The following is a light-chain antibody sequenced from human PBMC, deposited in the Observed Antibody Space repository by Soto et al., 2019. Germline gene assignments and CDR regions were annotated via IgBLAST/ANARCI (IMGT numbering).Light chain of an antibody. CDR3: SSHTITNTRV. J-gene: IGLJ1*01. Sequence: QSVLTQPASGSGSPGQSIAISCTGTISDVGTYDYVSWYQQHPNRAPKLMIYEVRNRPSGVSNRFSGSKSVNTATLTIPGLQAEDEADYYCSSHTITNTRVFGTGTKVTVL. CDR1: ISDVGTYDY. V-gene: IGLV2-14*03. CDR2: EVR.